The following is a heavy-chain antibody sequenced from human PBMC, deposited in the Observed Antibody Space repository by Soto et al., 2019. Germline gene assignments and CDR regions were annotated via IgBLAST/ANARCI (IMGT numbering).Heavy chain of an antibody. CDR2: ISASGRST. CDR1: GLTFSTSA. Sequence: EEQLLESGGGLVQPGGSPRLSCAASGLTFSTSAMSWVRQAPGKGLEWVSLISASGRSTDYADSVKGRFTISRDNSKSTVYLQMNSLRADDTAVYYCAKDPPSEKLQPDYGMDVWGQGTTVTVSS. V-gene: IGHV3-23*01. CDR3: AKDPPSEKLQPDYGMDV. D-gene: IGHD2-15*01. J-gene: IGHJ6*02.